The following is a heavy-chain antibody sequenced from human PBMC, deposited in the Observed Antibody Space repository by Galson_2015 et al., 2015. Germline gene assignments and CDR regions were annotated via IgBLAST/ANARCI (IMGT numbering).Heavy chain of an antibody. CDR2: IKSISDGGTT. CDR3: NIYYCSGGDCFDN. V-gene: IGHV3-15*01. D-gene: IGHD2-15*01. J-gene: IGHJ4*02. Sequence: SLRLSCAASGFTFSDAWMSWVRQGPGKGLEWVGRIKSISDGGTTNYAEPVKGRFTISRDDSKNTFYLQMNSLKIEDTAVYYCNIYYCSGGDCFDNWGQGTLVSVSS. CDR1: GFTFSDAW.